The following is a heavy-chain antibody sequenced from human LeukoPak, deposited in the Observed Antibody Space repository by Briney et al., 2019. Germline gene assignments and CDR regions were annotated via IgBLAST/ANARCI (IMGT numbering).Heavy chain of an antibody. CDR2: IYYSGST. CDR3: ARLKYDYDGCGYYFFDY. D-gene: IGHD3-22*01. V-gene: IGHV4-34*01. CDR1: GGSFSGYY. J-gene: IGHJ4*02. Sequence: PSETLSLTCAVYGGSFSGYYWSWIRQPPGKGLEWIGSIYYSGSTYYNPSPKSRVTISVDTTTNHFSLKLSPVTAADTAVYYCARLKYDYDGCGYYFFDYWGQGTLVTVSS.